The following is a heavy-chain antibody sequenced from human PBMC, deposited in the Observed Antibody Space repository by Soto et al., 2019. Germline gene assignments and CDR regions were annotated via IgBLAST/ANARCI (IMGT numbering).Heavy chain of an antibody. Sequence: GGSLRLSCAASGFTFSSYAMHWVRQAPGKGLEWVAVISYDGSNKYYADSVKGRFTISRDNSKNTLYLQMNSLRAEDTAVYYCARDYRGSGWSVPDIAWGQGTLVTVSS. V-gene: IGHV3-30-3*01. CDR1: GFTFSSYA. J-gene: IGHJ5*02. CDR3: ARDYRGSGWSVPDIA. CDR2: ISYDGSNK. D-gene: IGHD6-19*01.